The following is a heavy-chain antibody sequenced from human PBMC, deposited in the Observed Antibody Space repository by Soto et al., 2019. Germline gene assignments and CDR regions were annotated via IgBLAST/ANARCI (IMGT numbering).Heavy chain of an antibody. J-gene: IGHJ4*02. V-gene: IGHV3-23*01. D-gene: IGHD3-9*01. CDR2: ISGSGGST. CDR1: GFTFSSYA. Sequence: GGSLRLSCAASGFTFSSYAMSWVRQAPGKGLEWVSAISGSGGSTYYADSVKGRFTISRDNSKNTLYLQMNSLRAEDTAVYYCAKATTYYDILTGYFDYWGQGTLVTVPS. CDR3: AKATTYYDILTGYFDY.